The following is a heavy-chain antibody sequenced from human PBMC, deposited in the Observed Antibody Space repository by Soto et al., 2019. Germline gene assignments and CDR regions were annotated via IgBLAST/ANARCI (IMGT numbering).Heavy chain of an antibody. CDR2: IYHSGST. D-gene: IGHD3-10*01. CDR3: ARDRRYRGSGWFDP. CDR1: GGSISSGGYS. Sequence: LSLTCAVSGGSISSGGYSWSWIRQPPGKGLEWIGYIYHSGSTYYNPSLKSRVTISVDRSKNQFSLKLSSVTAADTAVYYCARDRRYRGSGWFDPWGQGTLVTVSS. V-gene: IGHV4-30-2*01. J-gene: IGHJ5*02.